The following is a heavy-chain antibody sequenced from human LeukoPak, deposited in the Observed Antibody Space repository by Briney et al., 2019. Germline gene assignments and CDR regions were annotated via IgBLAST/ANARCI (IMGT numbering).Heavy chain of an antibody. CDR2: IYYSGST. CDR1: GGSISSYY. J-gene: IGHJ5*02. D-gene: IGHD3-10*01. V-gene: IGHV4-59*01. CDR3: ARGGHYGWGNDFSFDP. Sequence: SETLSLTCTVSGGSISSYYWSWIRQPPGKGLEWIGYIYYSGSTNYNPSLKSRVTISVDTSKNQFSLKLSSVTAADTAVYYCARGGHYGWGNDFSFDPWGQGTLVTVSS.